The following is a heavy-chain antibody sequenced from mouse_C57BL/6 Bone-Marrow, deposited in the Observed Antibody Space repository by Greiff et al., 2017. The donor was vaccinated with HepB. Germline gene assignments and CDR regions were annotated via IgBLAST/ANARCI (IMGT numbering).Heavy chain of an antibody. CDR1: GFTFNTYA. Sequence: EVQRVESGGGLVQPKGSLKLSCAASGFTFNTYAMHWVRQAPGKGLEWVARIRSKSSNYATYYADSVKDRFTISRDDSQSMLYLQMNNLKTEDTAMYYCVREDCYGSSFLFAYWGQGTLVTVSA. CDR2: IRSKSSNYAT. J-gene: IGHJ3*01. D-gene: IGHD1-1*01. V-gene: IGHV10-3*01. CDR3: VREDCYGSSFLFAY.